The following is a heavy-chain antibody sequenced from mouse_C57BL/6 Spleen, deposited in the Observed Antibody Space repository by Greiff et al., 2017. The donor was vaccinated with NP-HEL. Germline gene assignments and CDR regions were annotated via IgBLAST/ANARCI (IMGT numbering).Heavy chain of an antibody. J-gene: IGHJ1*03. V-gene: IGHV1-55*01. Sequence: QVQLQQPGAELVKPGASVKMSCKASGYTFTSYWITWVKQRPGQGLEWIGDIYPGSGSTNYNEKFKSKATLTVDTSSSTAYMQLSSLTSEDSAVYYCAICLTYYYGSTYWYFDVWGTGTTVTVSS. CDR1: GYTFTSYW. CDR3: AICLTYYYGSTYWYFDV. D-gene: IGHD1-1*01. CDR2: IYPGSGST.